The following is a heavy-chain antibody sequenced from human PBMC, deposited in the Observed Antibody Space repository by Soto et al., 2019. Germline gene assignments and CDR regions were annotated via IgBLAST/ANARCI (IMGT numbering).Heavy chain of an antibody. J-gene: IGHJ3*02. V-gene: IGHV1-8*01. Sequence: ASVKVSCKASGYTFTSYDINWVRQATGQGLEWMGWMNPNSGNTGYAQKFQGRVTMTRNTSISTAYMELSSLRSEDTAVYYCARPDTIVVVTAAMRPDDAFDIWGQGTMVTVSS. D-gene: IGHD2-2*01. CDR3: ARPDTIVVVTAAMRPDDAFDI. CDR1: GYTFTSYD. CDR2: MNPNSGNT.